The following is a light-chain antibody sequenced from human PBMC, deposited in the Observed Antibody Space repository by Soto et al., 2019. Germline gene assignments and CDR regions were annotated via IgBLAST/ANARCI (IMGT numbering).Light chain of an antibody. J-gene: IGKJ1*01. CDR1: QSVNSRY. Sequence: EIVLTQSPGTLSLSPGERATLSCRASQSVNSRYLAWYQQKPGQAPRPLIYGASSRATGIPDRFSGSGSGTDFTLTISRLEPEDFAVYYCQQYGSSPRTFGQGTKVEIK. CDR3: QQYGSSPRT. CDR2: GAS. V-gene: IGKV3-20*01.